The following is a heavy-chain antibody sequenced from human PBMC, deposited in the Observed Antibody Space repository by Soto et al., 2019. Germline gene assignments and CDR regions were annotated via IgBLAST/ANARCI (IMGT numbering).Heavy chain of an antibody. CDR3: AKDISRPGGGDYYYGMDV. J-gene: IGHJ6*02. CDR2: ISWDGGST. Sequence: GGSLRLSCAASGFTFDDYTMQWVRQSPGKGLEWVSLISWDGGSTYYADSVKGRFTISRDNSKNSLYLQMNSLRTEDTTLYYCAKDISRPGGGDYYYGMDVWGQGTTVTVSS. CDR1: GFTFDDYT. V-gene: IGHV3-43*01. D-gene: IGHD3-16*01.